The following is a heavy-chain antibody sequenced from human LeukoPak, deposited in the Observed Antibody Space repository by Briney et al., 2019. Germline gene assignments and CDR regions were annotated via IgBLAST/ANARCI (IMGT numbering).Heavy chain of an antibody. V-gene: IGHV3-48*01. J-gene: IGHJ6*04. CDR3: AELGITMIGGV. CDR2: ISSSSSTI. D-gene: IGHD3-10*02. Sequence: GGSLRLSCAASGFTLSSCSMNWVRQAPGKGLEWVSYISSSSSTIYYADSVKGRFTISRDNAKNSLYLQMNSLRADDTAVYYCAELGITMIGGVWGKGATVTISS. CDR1: GFTLSSCS.